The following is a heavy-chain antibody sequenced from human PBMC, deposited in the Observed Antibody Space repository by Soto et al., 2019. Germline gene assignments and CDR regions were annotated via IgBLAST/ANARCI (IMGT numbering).Heavy chain of an antibody. V-gene: IGHV3-30-3*01. D-gene: IGHD3-22*01. CDR2: ISYDGSNK. CDR1: GFTFSSYA. CDR3: ARLHYYASSGSAL. Sequence: GGSLRLSCAASGFTFSSYAMHWVRQAPGKGLEWVAVISYDGSNKYYADSVKGRFTISRDNSKNTLYLQMNSLRAEDTAVYYCARLHYYASSGSALWGQGTLVTVSS. J-gene: IGHJ4*02.